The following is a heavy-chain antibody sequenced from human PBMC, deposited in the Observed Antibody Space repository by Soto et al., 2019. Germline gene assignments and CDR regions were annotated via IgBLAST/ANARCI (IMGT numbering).Heavy chain of an antibody. V-gene: IGHV1-2*04. CDR1: GYTFTGYY. D-gene: IGHD6-13*01. CDR2: INPNSGGT. CDR3: ARGIAAAGPYYYMDV. J-gene: IGHJ6*03. Sequence: ASVKVSCKASGYTFTGYYMHWVRQAPGQGLEWMGWINPNSGGTNYAQKFQGWVTMTRDTSISTAYMELSRLRSDDTAVYYCARGIAAAGPYYYMDVWGKGTTVTVSS.